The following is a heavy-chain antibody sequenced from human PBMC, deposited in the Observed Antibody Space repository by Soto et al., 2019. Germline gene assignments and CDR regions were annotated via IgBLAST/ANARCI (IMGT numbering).Heavy chain of an antibody. CDR3: AISPPTMIALAY. V-gene: IGHV1-2*04. Sequence: ASVKVSCKASGYTFTSYDINWVRQATGQGLEWMGWINPNGGGTNYAQKFQGWVTMTRDTSISTAYMELSRLRSDDTAVYYCAISPPTMIALAYWGQGTLVTVSS. CDR1: GYTFTSYD. CDR2: INPNGGGT. D-gene: IGHD3-22*01. J-gene: IGHJ4*02.